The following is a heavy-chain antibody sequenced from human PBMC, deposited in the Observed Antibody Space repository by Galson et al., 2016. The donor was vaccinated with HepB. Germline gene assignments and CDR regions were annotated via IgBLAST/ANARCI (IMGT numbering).Heavy chain of an antibody. Sequence: SLRLSCAASGFTFSSYAMSWVRQAPGKGLEWVSTMGGGGGTICYADSVKGRFSISRDNFKNTLYLQMNSLRAEDTAVYYCAKSSTMWSVYMDAWGKGTTVTVSS. CDR1: GFTFSSYA. D-gene: IGHD2-21*01. CDR2: MGGGGGTI. CDR3: AKSSTMWSVYMDA. V-gene: IGHV3-23*01. J-gene: IGHJ6*03.